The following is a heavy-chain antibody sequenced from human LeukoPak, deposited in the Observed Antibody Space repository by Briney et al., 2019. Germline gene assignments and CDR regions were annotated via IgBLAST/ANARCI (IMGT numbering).Heavy chain of an antibody. CDR2: IYHSGST. CDR3: ASTSSGWYLNWFDP. CDR1: GYSISSGYY. Sequence: SETLSLTCTVSGYSISSGYYWGWIRQPPGEGLEWIGSIYHSGSTYYNPSLKSRVTISVDTSKNQFSLKLSSVTAADTAVYYCASTSSGWYLNWFDPWGQGTLVTVSS. D-gene: IGHD6-19*01. V-gene: IGHV4-38-2*02. J-gene: IGHJ5*02.